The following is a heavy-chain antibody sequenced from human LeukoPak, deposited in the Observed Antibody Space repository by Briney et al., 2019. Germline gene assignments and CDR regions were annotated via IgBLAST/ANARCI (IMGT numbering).Heavy chain of an antibody. CDR2: IFYTGST. D-gene: IGHD5-24*01. J-gene: IGHJ4*02. CDR3: ASRDGAQGFAY. V-gene: IGHV4-59*12. CDR1: GGSISSYY. Sequence: KPSETLSLTCTVSGGSISSYYWSWIRQPPGKGLEWIGYIFYTGSTNSNPSLKSRVTMSVDTSKNQFSLKLSSVTAADTAVYYCASRDGAQGFAYWGQGTLVTVSS.